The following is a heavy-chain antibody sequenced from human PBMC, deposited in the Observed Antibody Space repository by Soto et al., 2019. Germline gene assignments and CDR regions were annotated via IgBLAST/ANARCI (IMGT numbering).Heavy chain of an antibody. CDR3: AREVNWVSYKTPVFDY. CDR2: IIPIFGTA. V-gene: IGHV1-69*12. J-gene: IGHJ4*02. D-gene: IGHD1-1*01. Sequence: QVQLVQSGAEVKKPGSSVKVSCKASGGTFSSYAISWVRQAPGQGLEWMGGIIPIFGTANYAQKFQGRVTITADESTSTAYMELSSLRSEDTAVYYSAREVNWVSYKTPVFDYWGQGTLVTVSS. CDR1: GGTFSSYA.